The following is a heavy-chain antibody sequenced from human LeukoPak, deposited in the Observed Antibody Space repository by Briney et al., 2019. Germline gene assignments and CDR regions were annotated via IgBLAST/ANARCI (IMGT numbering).Heavy chain of an antibody. J-gene: IGHJ6*03. CDR3: ARDLGYYDFWSGYYMDV. V-gene: IGHV4-59*12. CDR2: IDYTGST. Sequence: SETLSLTCTVSGGSINDAYWSWIRQSPGRGLEWIGYIDYTGSTNYHPSLRGRVTISLATSKKQFSLKLSSVTAADTAVYYCARDLGYYDFWSGYYMDVWGKGTTVTVSS. CDR1: GGSINDAY. D-gene: IGHD3-3*01.